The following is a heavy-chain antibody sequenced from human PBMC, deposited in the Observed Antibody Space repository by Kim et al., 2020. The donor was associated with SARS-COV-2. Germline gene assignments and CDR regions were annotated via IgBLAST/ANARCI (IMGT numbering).Heavy chain of an antibody. CDR1: GGSISSYY. D-gene: IGHD3-22*01. Sequence: SETLSLTCTVSGGSISSYYWSWIRQPPGKGLEWIGYIYYSGSTNYNPSLKSRVTISVDTSKNQFSLKLSSVTAADTAVYYCARSSYYYDSSGYPYYFDYWGQGTLVTVSS. CDR2: IYYSGST. V-gene: IGHV4-59*01. CDR3: ARSSYYYDSSGYPYYFDY. J-gene: IGHJ4*02.